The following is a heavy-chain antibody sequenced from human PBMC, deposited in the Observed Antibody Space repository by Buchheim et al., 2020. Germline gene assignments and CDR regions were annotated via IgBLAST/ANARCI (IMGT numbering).Heavy chain of an antibody. Sequence: QVQLVESGGGVVQPGRSLRLSCAASGFVFSSHGMHWVRQAPGKGLEWVAVISYDGSNKYYPDSVKGRFTTSRDNSKNTLYLQMNSLRTEDTAVYYCAKDRGYSGSYDYYYGMDVWGQGTT. CDR1: GFVFSSHG. D-gene: IGHD1-26*01. V-gene: IGHV3-30*18. CDR2: ISYDGSNK. J-gene: IGHJ6*02. CDR3: AKDRGYSGSYDYYYGMDV.